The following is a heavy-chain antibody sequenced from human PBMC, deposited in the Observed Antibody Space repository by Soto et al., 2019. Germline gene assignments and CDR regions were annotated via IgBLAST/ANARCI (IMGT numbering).Heavy chain of an antibody. CDR1: GYTFTGYY. CDR2: INPNSGGT. D-gene: IGHD3-10*01. Sequence: ASVKVSCKASGYTFTGYYMHWVRQAPGQGLEWMGWINPNSGGTNYAQKFQGWVTMTRDTSISTAYMELSRLRSDDTAVYYCARALYYYGSGSPGYGMDVWGQGTTVTVSS. J-gene: IGHJ6*02. V-gene: IGHV1-2*04. CDR3: ARALYYYGSGSPGYGMDV.